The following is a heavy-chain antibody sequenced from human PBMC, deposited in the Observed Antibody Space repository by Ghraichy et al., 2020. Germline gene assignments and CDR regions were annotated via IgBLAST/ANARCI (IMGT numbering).Heavy chain of an antibody. Sequence: GGSLRLSCAASGFTFTSYAMNWVRQAPGKGLEWVSGISGSGGRTDYADSVKGRFTISRDHSKNTLFLQMNSLRAEDTAVYYCAKECIAATNNFYYMDVWGKGTTVSVS. J-gene: IGHJ6*03. V-gene: IGHV3-23*01. CDR2: ISGSGGRT. CDR3: AKECIAATNNFYYMDV. D-gene: IGHD6-13*01. CDR1: GFTFTSYA.